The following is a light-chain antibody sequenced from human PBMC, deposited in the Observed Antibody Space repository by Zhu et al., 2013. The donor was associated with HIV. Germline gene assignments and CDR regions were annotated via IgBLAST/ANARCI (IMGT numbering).Light chain of an antibody. CDR2: GAF. V-gene: IGKV3-20*01. Sequence: EIVLTQSPATLSVSPGDRATVSCRASQSVSRDYLAWYQQKPGQAPRLLIYGAFHRAGGIPDRFSGSGSGSGTDFTLTISRLEPEDFAVYYCQQYGSSPRTFGGGTKLEIK. CDR1: QSVSRDY. CDR3: QQYGSSPRT. J-gene: IGKJ4*01.